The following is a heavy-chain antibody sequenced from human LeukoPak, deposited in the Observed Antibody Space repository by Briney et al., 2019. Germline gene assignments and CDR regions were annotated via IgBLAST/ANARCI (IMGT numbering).Heavy chain of an antibody. Sequence: GGSLRLSCAASGFTFSSYWMSWVRQAPGKGLEWVANIKQDGSEKYYVDSVKGRFTISRDNAKNSLYLQMNSLRAEDTAVYYCARDLGYCSSTSCYRGWVGPGNWGQGTLVTVSS. D-gene: IGHD2-2*02. J-gene: IGHJ4*02. V-gene: IGHV3-7*01. CDR3: ARDLGYCSSTSCYRGWVGPGN. CDR1: GFTFSSYW. CDR2: IKQDGSEK.